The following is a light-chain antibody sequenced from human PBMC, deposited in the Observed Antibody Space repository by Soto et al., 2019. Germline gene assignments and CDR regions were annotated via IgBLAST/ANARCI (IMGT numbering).Light chain of an antibody. CDR3: QQYATSPLT. CDR1: QSVSSSF. J-gene: IGKJ4*01. V-gene: IGKV3-20*01. Sequence: EIVLTQSPGTLSLSPGERATLSCRASQSVSSSFLAWYQQTPGQAPRLLIYGASSRATGIPDRCSGSGSGADFLRTRGTREPQDFAVYYCQQYATSPLTFGGGPKVELK. CDR2: GAS.